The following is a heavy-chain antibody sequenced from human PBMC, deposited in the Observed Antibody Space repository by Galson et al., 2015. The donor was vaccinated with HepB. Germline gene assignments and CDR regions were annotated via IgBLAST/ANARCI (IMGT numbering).Heavy chain of an antibody. CDR1: GYTFTSYA. D-gene: IGHD3-16*01. CDR2: INANTGNP. Sequence: SVKVSCKASGYTFTSYAMNWVRQAPGQGLEWMGWINANTGNPTYAEGFAGRFVFSLDTSVSTAYLQISSLKAEDTAVYYCARIGRLRLGWFDPWGQGTLVTVSS. V-gene: IGHV7-4-1*02. J-gene: IGHJ5*02. CDR3: ARIGRLRLGWFDP.